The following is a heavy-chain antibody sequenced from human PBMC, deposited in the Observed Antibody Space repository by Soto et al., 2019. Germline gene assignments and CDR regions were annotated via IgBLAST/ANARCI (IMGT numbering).Heavy chain of an antibody. CDR1: GGSISSTNW. CDR2: VYHTGST. Sequence: QVQLQQSGPRLARPSGTLSLTCVVSGGSISSTNWWTWVRQPPGKGLEWIGEVYHTGSTKYNPSLKTRVTISMDKSNHQFSLNLKSVTAADTAVYYCAPLPPRIVVVVLPIPSWGQGTLVTVSS. V-gene: IGHV4-4*02. J-gene: IGHJ4*02. D-gene: IGHD2-15*01. CDR3: APLPPRIVVVVLPIPS.